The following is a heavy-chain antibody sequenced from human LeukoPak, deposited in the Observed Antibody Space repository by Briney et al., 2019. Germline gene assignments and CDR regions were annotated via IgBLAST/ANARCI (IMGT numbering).Heavy chain of an antibody. CDR1: GYTFTGYY. D-gene: IGHD5-18*01. J-gene: IGHJ5*02. Sequence: GASVKVSCKASGYTFTGYYMHWVRQAPGQGLEWMGWINPNSGGTNYAQKFQGRVTMTRDTSISTAYMELSRLRSDDTAVYYCARDGYLPVFSTGTKIGGNWFDPWGQGTLVTVSS. V-gene: IGHV1-2*02. CDR3: ARDGYLPVFSTGTKIGGNWFDP. CDR2: INPNSGGT.